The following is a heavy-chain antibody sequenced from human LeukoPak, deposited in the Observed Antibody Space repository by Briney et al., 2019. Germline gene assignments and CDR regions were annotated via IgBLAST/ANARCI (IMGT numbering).Heavy chain of an antibody. CDR3: AKAVAVALDY. V-gene: IGHV3-23*01. CDR1: GFIFSDFD. CDR2: ISHSGRST. J-gene: IGHJ4*02. D-gene: IGHD6-19*01. Sequence: GGSLRLSCAASGFIFSDFDMSWVRQAPGKGLEWVSAISHSGRSTYYADSVRGRFTISRDNSKNTLYLEMNSLRADDTAVYYCAKAVAVALDYWGQGTLVAVSS.